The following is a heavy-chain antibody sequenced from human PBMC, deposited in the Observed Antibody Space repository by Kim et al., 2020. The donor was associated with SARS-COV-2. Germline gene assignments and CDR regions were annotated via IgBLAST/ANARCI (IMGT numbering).Heavy chain of an antibody. D-gene: IGHD3-3*01. CDR2: IYSGGAT. V-gene: IGHV3-66*01. CDR1: GFTVSSNY. Sequence: GGSLRLFCAASGFTVSSNYMSWVRQAPGKGLEWVSVIYSGGATYYAASVKGRFTISRDNSKDTLYLQMTSLRADDTAVYYCARENRAGGGGYYYFDYWG. J-gene: IGHJ4*01. CDR3: ARENRAGGGGYYYFDY.